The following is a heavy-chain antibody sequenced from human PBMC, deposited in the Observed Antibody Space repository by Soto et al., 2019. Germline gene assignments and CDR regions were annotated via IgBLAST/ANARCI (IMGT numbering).Heavy chain of an antibody. D-gene: IGHD3-10*01. V-gene: IGHV3-23*01. CDR1: GFTFSSYA. CDR3: AKGGMVRGVINSYYYYGMDV. Sequence: GGSLRLSCAASGFTFSSYAMSWVRQAPGKGLEWVSAISGSGGSTYYADSVKGRFTISRDNSKNTLYLQMNSLRAEDTAVYYCAKGGMVRGVINSYYYYGMDVWGQGTTVTVSS. CDR2: ISGSGGST. J-gene: IGHJ6*02.